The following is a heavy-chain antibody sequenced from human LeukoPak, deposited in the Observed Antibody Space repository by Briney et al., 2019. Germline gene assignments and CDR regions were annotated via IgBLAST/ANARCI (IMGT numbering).Heavy chain of an antibody. V-gene: IGHV3-23*01. D-gene: IGHD3-9*01. Sequence: GGSLRLSCAASGFTFSSXAMSWVRQAPGKGLEWVSAXXGSGGSTYYADSVKGRFTISRDNSKNTLYLQMNSLRAEDTAVYYCAKRECYDILTGYHDYWGQGTLVTVSS. J-gene: IGHJ4*02. CDR1: GFTFSSXA. CDR2: XXGSGGST. CDR3: AKRECYDILTGYHDY.